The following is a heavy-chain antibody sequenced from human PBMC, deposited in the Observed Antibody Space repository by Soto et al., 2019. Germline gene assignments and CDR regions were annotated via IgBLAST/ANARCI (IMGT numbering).Heavy chain of an antibody. CDR3: AKLGYYDSSGPLNFQH. CDR1: GFTFSSYA. J-gene: IGHJ1*01. CDR2: ISGSGGST. Sequence: GGSLRLSCAASGFTFSSYAMSWVRQAPGKGLEWVSAISGSGGSTYYADSVKGRFTISRDNSKNTLYLQMNSLRAEDTAVYYCAKLGYYDSSGPLNFQHWGQGTQVTVS. D-gene: IGHD3-22*01. V-gene: IGHV3-23*01.